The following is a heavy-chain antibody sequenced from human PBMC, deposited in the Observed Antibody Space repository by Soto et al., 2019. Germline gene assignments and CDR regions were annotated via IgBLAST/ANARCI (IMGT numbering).Heavy chain of an antibody. D-gene: IGHD6-19*01. CDR3: AGGSGWLSEY. J-gene: IGHJ4*02. V-gene: IGHV3-7*03. CDR1: GFSISSYW. CDR2: IRKDGSEK. Sequence: EVQLVESGGGLVQPGGSLRLSCAASGFSISSYWMNWVRQAPGKGLEWVAIIRKDGSEKYYVDSVKGRFTISRDNAKNSLYLQINIQRHEDTAVYSWAGGSGWLSEYWGRGTLVNVSS.